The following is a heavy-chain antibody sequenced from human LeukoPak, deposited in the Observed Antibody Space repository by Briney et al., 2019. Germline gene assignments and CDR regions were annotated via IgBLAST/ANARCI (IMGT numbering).Heavy chain of an antibody. CDR1: GMTFSNHW. D-gene: IGHD3-16*01. CDR2: IKTDGQTT. CDR3: TTGPSYGYEW. J-gene: IGHJ4*02. Sequence: GGSLRLSCAASGMTFSNHWMHWVRQVPGKGLVWVPLIKTDGQTTIYADSEKGRFTISRDNGKSTLYLQMNSLRAEDTAIYYCTTGPSYGYEWWGQGTVVTVSS. V-gene: IGHV3-74*01.